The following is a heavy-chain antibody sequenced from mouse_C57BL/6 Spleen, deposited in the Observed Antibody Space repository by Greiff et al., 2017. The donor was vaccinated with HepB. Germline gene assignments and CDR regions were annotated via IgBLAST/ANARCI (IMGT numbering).Heavy chain of an antibody. CDR1: GFTFSDYG. V-gene: IGHV5-17*01. CDR3: ARRDWGNRWYFDV. J-gene: IGHJ1*03. CDR2: ISSGSSTI. Sequence: DVMLVESGGGLVKPGGSLKLSCAASGFTFSDYGMHWVRQAPEKGLEWVAYISSGSSTIYYADTVKGRFTISRDNAKNTLFLQMTSLRSEDTAMYYCARRDWGNRWYFDVWGTGTTVTVSS. D-gene: IGHD2-1*01.